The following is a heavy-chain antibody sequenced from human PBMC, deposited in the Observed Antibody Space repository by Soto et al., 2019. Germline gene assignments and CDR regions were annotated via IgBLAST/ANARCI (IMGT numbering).Heavy chain of an antibody. J-gene: IGHJ4*02. CDR3: ARDKITGLLDY. V-gene: IGHV4-4*02. Sequence: PSETLSLTCAVSGGYISSSNWWSWVRQPPGKGLEWIGEIYHSGSTNYNPSLKSRVTISVDTSKNQFSLKLTSVTAADTAVYYCARDKITGLLDYWGQGTLVTVSS. D-gene: IGHD2-8*02. CDR2: IYHSGST. CDR1: GGYISSSNW.